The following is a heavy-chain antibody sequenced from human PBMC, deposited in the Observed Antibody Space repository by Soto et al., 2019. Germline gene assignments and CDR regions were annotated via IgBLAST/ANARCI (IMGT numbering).Heavy chain of an antibody. D-gene: IGHD1-26*01. V-gene: IGHV3-33*01. CDR2: IWFDGNNK. Sequence: QVQLVESGGGVVQPGRSLRLSCAASGFTFSSYGMHWVRQAPGKGLEWVAVIWFDGNNKYYADSVKGRFTISRDNSKNTLYLQMNTLRAEATAVYYCPRPDSRWYRFYYWGQGTLATVSS. CDR1: GFTFSSYG. J-gene: IGHJ4*02. CDR3: PRPDSRWYRFYY.